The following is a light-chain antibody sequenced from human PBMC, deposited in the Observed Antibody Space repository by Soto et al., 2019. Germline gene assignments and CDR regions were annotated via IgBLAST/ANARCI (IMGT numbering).Light chain of an antibody. CDR3: SSYVGSDNFRV. CDR1: SSDVGAYNY. CDR2: EVT. Sequence: QSALTQPPSASGSPGQSVTISCTGTSSDVGAYNYVSWYQQHPGKAPKLIIYEVTKRPSGVPDRFSGSKSGNTASLTVSGLQAEDEADYYCSSYVGSDNFRVFGTGTKVTVL. J-gene: IGLJ1*01. V-gene: IGLV2-8*01.